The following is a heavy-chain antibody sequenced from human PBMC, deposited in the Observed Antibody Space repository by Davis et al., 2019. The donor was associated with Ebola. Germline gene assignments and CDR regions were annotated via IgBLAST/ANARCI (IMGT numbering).Heavy chain of an antibody. D-gene: IGHD4-23*01. CDR2: ISSSSSYI. CDR3: ARVRATVVTNWYFDL. CDR1: GFTFSSYS. V-gene: IGHV3-21*01. J-gene: IGHJ2*01. Sequence: PGGSLRLSCAASGFTFSSYSMNWVRQAPGKGLEWVSSISSSSSYIYYADSVKGRFTISRDNAKNSLYLQMNSLRAEDTAVYYCARVRATVVTNWYFDLWGRGTLVTVSS.